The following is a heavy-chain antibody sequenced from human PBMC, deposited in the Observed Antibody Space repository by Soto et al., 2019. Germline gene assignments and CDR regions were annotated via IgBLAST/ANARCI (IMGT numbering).Heavy chain of an antibody. Sequence: QVQLQESGPGLVKPSQTLSLTGTVSGGSISSGGYYWSWIRRHQGNGLEWIGYIYYSGSTYYNPSLTCLVTISVDTSKNQFSLKLSSVTSADTAVYYCARVSGGDSHYGMDVWGQGTTVTVAS. CDR3: ARVSGGDSHYGMDV. J-gene: IGHJ6*02. CDR1: GGSISSGGYY. CDR2: IYYSGST. V-gene: IGHV4-31*01. D-gene: IGHD2-21*02.